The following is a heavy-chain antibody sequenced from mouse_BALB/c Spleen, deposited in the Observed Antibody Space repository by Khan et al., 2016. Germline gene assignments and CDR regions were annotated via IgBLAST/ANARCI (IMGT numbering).Heavy chain of an antibody. CDR1: GFDFSRYW. CDR3: ASNFWYFDV. D-gene: IGHD1-3*01. Sequence: EVKLLESGGGLVQPGGSLKLSCAASGFDFSRYWMSWVRQAPGKGLEWIGEINPASSTINYTPSLKDKFIISRDNAKNTLYLQMSKVRSEDTALYYCASNFWYFDVWGAGTTVTVSS. CDR2: INPASSTI. V-gene: IGHV4-1*02. J-gene: IGHJ1*01.